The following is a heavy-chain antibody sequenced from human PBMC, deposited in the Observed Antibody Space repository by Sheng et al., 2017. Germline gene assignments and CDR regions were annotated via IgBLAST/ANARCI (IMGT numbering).Heavy chain of an antibody. J-gene: IGHJ6*03. CDR3: AREMYSSSWYRPGARYMDV. V-gene: IGHV4-59*11. D-gene: IGHD6-13*01. CDR2: IYYSGST. CDR1: GGSISSHY. Sequence: QVQLQESGPGLVKPSETLSLTCTVSGGSISSHYWSWIRQPPGKGLEWIGYIYYSGSTNYNPSLKSRVTISVDTSKNQFSLKLSSVTAADTAVYYCAREMYSSSWYRPGARYMDVWGKGTTVTVSS.